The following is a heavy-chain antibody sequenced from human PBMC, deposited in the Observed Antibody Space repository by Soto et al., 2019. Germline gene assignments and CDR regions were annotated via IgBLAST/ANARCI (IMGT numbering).Heavy chain of an antibody. CDR1: GYTFTSYD. CDR2: MNPNSGNT. V-gene: IGHV1-8*01. Sequence: QVQLVQSGAEVKEPGASVKVSCKASGYTFTSYDIYWVRQATGQGLEWMGWMNPNSGNTGYALKFQGRVTMPRNTSISTAYMELSSLKSDDTAIYYCARRTTAWSAADYWGQGTLVTVSS. CDR3: ARRTTAWSAADY. J-gene: IGHJ4*02. D-gene: IGHD2-21*02.